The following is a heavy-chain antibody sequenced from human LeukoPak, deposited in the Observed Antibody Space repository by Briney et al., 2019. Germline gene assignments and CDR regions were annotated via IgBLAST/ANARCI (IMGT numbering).Heavy chain of an antibody. CDR2: ISSSSSYI. Sequence: GGALRLSCAASGFTFIRYSMNWVGPAPGKGLEWVSSISSSSSYIYYADSVKGRFTISRDNAKNSLYLQMNSLRAEDTAVYYCARLPVGACDFDYWGQGTLVTVSS. CDR1: GFTFIRYS. V-gene: IGHV3-21*01. CDR3: ARLPVGACDFDY. D-gene: IGHD1-26*01. J-gene: IGHJ4*02.